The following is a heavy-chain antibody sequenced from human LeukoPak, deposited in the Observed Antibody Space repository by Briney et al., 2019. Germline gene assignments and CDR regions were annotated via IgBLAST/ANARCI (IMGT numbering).Heavy chain of an antibody. Sequence: PGGSLRLSCAASGFIFSSYAMSWVRQAPGKGLEWVSYISSTSSTIYYADSVKGRFTISRDNAKNSLYLKMNSLRDEDTAVYYCARPDRPYYDILTGYPDAFDIWGQGTMVTVSS. CDR1: GFIFSSYA. D-gene: IGHD3-9*01. CDR2: ISSTSSTI. V-gene: IGHV3-48*02. J-gene: IGHJ3*02. CDR3: ARPDRPYYDILTGYPDAFDI.